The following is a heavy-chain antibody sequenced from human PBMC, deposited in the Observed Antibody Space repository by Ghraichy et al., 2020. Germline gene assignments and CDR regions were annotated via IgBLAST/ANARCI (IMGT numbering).Heavy chain of an antibody. J-gene: IGHJ4*02. CDR1: GFTFVSYA. D-gene: IGHD2-15*01. Sequence: GGSLRLSCAASGFTFVSYAMTWVRQPPGKGLDGVAIISDRGGITYYAASVKGRFTISRDSSKNTLYLQMSSLRAEDAAVYYFSKYEARYCSGGRCPWYFDYWGRGTLVTVSS. CDR3: SKYEARYCSGGRCPWYFDY. CDR2: ISDRGGIT. V-gene: IGHV3-23*01.